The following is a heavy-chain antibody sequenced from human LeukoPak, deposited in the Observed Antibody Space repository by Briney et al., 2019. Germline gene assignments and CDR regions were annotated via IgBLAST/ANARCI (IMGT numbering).Heavy chain of an antibody. CDR1: GFTFSSYA. Sequence: GGSLRLSCAASGFTFSSYAMSWVRQAPGKGLEWVSAISGSGGSTYYADSVKGRFTISRDNSKNTLYLQMNSLRAEDTAVYYCAKGEYYYDGSGYLDYWGQGTLVTVSS. CDR2: ISGSGGST. D-gene: IGHD3-22*01. V-gene: IGHV3-23*01. CDR3: AKGEYYYDGSGYLDY. J-gene: IGHJ4*02.